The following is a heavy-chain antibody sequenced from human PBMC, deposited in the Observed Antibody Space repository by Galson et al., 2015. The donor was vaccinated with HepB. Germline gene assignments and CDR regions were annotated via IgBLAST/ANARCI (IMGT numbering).Heavy chain of an antibody. CDR2: INRDGSST. CDR3: ARAKGHGDAFDI. J-gene: IGHJ3*02. V-gene: IGHV3-74*01. CDR1: AFTFSSYW. Sequence: SLRLSCAASAFTFSSYWMHWVRQAPGKGPVWVSRINRDGSSTSYADSVKGRFTISRDNAKSTLYLQMNSLRAEDTVVYYCARAKGHGDAFDIWGQGTMVTVSS.